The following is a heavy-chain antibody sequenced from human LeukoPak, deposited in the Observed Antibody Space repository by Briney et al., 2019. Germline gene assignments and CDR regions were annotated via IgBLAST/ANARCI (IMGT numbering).Heavy chain of an antibody. CDR3: AKGERVGATKKYYFDY. CDR1: GFTFSSYS. J-gene: IGHJ4*02. Sequence: PGGTLRLSCAASGFTFSSYSMSWVRQAPGKGLEWVSVISGSGGDTFYADSVKGRFTISRDNSKNTLYLQMNSPRAEDTAVYYCAKGERVGATKKYYFDYWGQGTLVTVSS. CDR2: ISGSGGDT. D-gene: IGHD1-26*01. V-gene: IGHV3-23*01.